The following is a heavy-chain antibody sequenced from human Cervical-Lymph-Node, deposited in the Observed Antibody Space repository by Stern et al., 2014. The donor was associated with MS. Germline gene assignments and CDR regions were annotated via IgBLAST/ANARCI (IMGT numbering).Heavy chain of an antibody. CDR1: GSTFTDYY. CDR3: ARGMNYALDV. Sequence: VQLVESGAEVEKPGASVKVSCKASGSTFTDYYMHWVRRAPGQGLEWMGRINFNSGGTNFAQNFQGRVTMTRDMSISTAYMELSRLRSDDTAVYYCARGMNYALDVWGQGTTVTVS. CDR2: INFNSGGT. J-gene: IGHJ6*02. V-gene: IGHV1-2*06.